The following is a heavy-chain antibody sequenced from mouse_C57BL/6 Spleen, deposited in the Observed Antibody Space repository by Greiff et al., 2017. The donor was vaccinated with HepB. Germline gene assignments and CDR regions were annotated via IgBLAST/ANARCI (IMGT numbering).Heavy chain of an antibody. J-gene: IGHJ1*03. V-gene: IGHV1-52*01. D-gene: IGHD1-1*01. CDR2: IDPSDSET. Sequence: VQLQQPGAELVRPGSSVKLSCKASGYTFTSYWMHWVKQRPIQGLEWIGNIDPSDSETHYNQKFKDKATLTVDKSSSTAYMQLSSLTSEDSAVYYCARSGGTTVVAHWYFDVWGTGTTVTVSS. CDR3: ARSGGTTVVAHWYFDV. CDR1: GYTFTSYW.